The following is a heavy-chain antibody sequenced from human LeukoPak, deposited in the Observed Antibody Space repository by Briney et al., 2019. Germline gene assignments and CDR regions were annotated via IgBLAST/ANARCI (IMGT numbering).Heavy chain of an antibody. CDR3: ARESSYGPLGY. CDR1: GFTFSGSA. CDR2: ISYDGSNK. D-gene: IGHD5-18*01. Sequence: GGSLRLSCAASGFTFSGSAMHWVRQAPGKGLEWVAVISYDGSNKYYADSVKGRFTISRDNSKNTLYLQMNSLRAEDTAVYYCARESSYGPLGYWGQGTLVTVSS. V-gene: IGHV3-30*04. J-gene: IGHJ4*02.